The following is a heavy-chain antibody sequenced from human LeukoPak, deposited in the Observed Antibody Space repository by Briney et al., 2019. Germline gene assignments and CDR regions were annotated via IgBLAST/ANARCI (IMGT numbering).Heavy chain of an antibody. CDR1: GFTFSSYS. CDR2: ISSSSSTI. CDR3: ASVRRGSYYELGY. D-gene: IGHD1-26*01. V-gene: IGHV3-48*04. Sequence: QPGGSLRLSCAASGFTFSSYSMNWVRQAPGKGLEWVSFISSSSSTIYYADSVKGRFTISRDNAKNSLYLQMNSLRAEDTAVYYCASVRRGSYYELGYWGQGTLVTVSS. J-gene: IGHJ4*02.